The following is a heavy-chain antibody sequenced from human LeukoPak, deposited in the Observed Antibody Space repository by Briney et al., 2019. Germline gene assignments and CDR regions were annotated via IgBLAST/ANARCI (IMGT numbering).Heavy chain of an antibody. CDR2: INQDGSEK. J-gene: IGHJ4*02. D-gene: IGHD3-3*02. Sequence: GGSLRLSCVASGLTFSNFWMTWVRQAPGEGLEWVASINQDGSEKYYVDSVKGRFIISRDNAKSSLYLQMDSLRAEETAVYRCARGHLWLQNWGQGTLVTVSS. CDR1: GLTFSNFW. V-gene: IGHV3-7*03. CDR3: ARGHLWLQN.